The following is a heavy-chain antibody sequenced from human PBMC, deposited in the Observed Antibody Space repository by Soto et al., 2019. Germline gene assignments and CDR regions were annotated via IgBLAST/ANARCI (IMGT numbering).Heavy chain of an antibody. CDR3: GRHGSGLLVDP. V-gene: IGHV4-39*01. CDR1: GGSISRSSHY. Sequence: QLQLQESGPGLLKPSETLSLTCTVSGGSISRSSHYWGWIRQPPGKGLEWIGSIYYSGSTYYNPSLKSGDTRSEXTSKNQFSLKLSSVTAADTAVYYCGRHGSGLLVDPWGHGTLVTVSS. D-gene: IGHD6-25*01. CDR2: IYYSGST. J-gene: IGHJ5*02.